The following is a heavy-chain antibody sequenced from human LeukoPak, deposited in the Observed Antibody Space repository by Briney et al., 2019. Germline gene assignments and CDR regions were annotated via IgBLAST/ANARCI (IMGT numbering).Heavy chain of an antibody. J-gene: IGHJ3*02. CDR2: ISNSGGGT. CDR3: TTGGSVIVAGTRAFDI. CDR1: GFTFSSYA. D-gene: IGHD5-12*01. Sequence: GGSLRLSCAASGFTFSSYAMNWVRQAPGKGLEWVSGISNSGGGTYYADSVKGRFTISRDNSKNTLYLQMNSLKTEDTAVYYCTTGGSVIVAGTRAFDIWGQGTMVTVSS. V-gene: IGHV3-23*01.